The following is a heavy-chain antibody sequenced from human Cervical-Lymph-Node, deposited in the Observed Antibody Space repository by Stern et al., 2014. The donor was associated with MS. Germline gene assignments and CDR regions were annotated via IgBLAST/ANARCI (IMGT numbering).Heavy chain of an antibody. V-gene: IGHV3-33*01. CDR2: IWFDGSNK. J-gene: IGHJ4*02. Sequence: VQLVQSGGGVVQPGRSLRLSCEASGFTFETYGMHWVRQAPGKGLEWVAVIWFDGSNKKYVDSVKGRFTISRDNVKNTLYLQMNSLRVEDTAIYYCARDKGACSGEYCHVNFDVWGQGTLVTVSS. CDR1: GFTFETYG. D-gene: IGHD2-15*01. CDR3: ARDKGACSGEYCHVNFDV.